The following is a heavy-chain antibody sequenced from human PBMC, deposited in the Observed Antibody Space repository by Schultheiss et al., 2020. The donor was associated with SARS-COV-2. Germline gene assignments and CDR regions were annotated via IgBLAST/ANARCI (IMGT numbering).Heavy chain of an antibody. Sequence: GGSLRLSCAASGFTFSSYGMHWVRQAPGKGLEWVAVIWYDGSNKYYADSVKGRFTISRDNSKNTLYLQMKSLRGEDTAVYYCARDIAAMAFYFDYWGQGTLVTVSS. CDR1: GFTFSSYG. CDR3: ARDIAAMAFYFDY. V-gene: IGHV3-33*01. D-gene: IGHD5-18*01. J-gene: IGHJ4*02. CDR2: IWYDGSNK.